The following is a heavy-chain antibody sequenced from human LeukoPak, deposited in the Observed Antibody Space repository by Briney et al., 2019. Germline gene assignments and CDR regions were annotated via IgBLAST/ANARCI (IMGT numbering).Heavy chain of an antibody. CDR1: GGSISSYY. CDR2: IYYSGST. CDR3: AREGRYSGSSVVY. V-gene: IGHV4-59*01. Sequence: SETLSLTCTVSGGSISSYYWSWIRQPPGKGLEWIGYIYYSGSTNYNPSLKSRVTISVDTSKNQFSLKLNSVTAADTAVYYCAREGRYSGSSVVYWGQGTLVTVSS. J-gene: IGHJ4*02. D-gene: IGHD6-6*01.